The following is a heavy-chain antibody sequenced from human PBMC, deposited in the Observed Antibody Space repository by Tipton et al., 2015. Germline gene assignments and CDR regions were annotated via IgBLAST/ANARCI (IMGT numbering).Heavy chain of an antibody. CDR3: ACQDYDLLSRDYPAIDY. CDR1: TYSISRDSY. J-gene: IGHJ4*02. CDR2: ISHSGST. D-gene: IGHD3-3*01. Sequence: LRLSCTISTYSISRDSYWGWIRQPPGKGLEWIGAISHSGSTYYSPSLRSRVTISRDTSKNQFSLRLSSVTAADTAVYYCACQDYDLLSRDYPAIDYWGQGTLVIVSS. V-gene: IGHV4-38-2*02.